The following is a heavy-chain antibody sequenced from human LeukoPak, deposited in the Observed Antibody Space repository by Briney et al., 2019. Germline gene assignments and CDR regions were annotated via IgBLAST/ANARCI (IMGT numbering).Heavy chain of an antibody. V-gene: IGHV3-7*04. CDR3: AREVNAHYYDSSGYSD. Sequence: GGSLRLSCAASGFTFSSYWMSWARQAPGKGLEWVANIKQDGSEKYYVDSVKGRFTISRDNAKNSLYLQMNSLRAEDTAVYYCAREVNAHYYDSSGYSDWGQGTMVTVSS. CDR1: GFTFSSYW. J-gene: IGHJ1*01. CDR2: IKQDGSEK. D-gene: IGHD3-22*01.